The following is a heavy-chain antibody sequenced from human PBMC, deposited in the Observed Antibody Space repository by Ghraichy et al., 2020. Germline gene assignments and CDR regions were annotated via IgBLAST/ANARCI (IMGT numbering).Heavy chain of an antibody. Sequence: ASVKVSCKASGYTFTGYYMHWVRQAPGQGLEWMGWISPHSYDRNYAEKFQGRVTITADTSITTAYLEVRRLTSDDTAVYFCARSVGSGWYVGWGQGTLVTVSS. D-gene: IGHD6-19*01. V-gene: IGHV1-2*02. J-gene: IGHJ4*02. CDR1: GYTFTGYY. CDR3: ARSVGSGWYVG. CDR2: ISPHSYDR.